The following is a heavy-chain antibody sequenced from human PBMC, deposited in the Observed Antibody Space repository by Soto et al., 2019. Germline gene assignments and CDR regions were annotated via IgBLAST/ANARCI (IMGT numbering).Heavy chain of an antibody. Sequence: PSETLSLTCTVSGGSVSSVISYWSWIRQPPGKGLEWIAYIYYSGSTNYNPSLKSRVTISVDTSKNQFSLKLSSVTAADAAVYYCARATADGGGYYYFDYWGQGTLVTVSS. V-gene: IGHV4-61*01. CDR3: ARATADGGGYYYFDY. CDR2: IYYSGST. CDR1: GGSVSSVISY. J-gene: IGHJ4*02. D-gene: IGHD2-21*01.